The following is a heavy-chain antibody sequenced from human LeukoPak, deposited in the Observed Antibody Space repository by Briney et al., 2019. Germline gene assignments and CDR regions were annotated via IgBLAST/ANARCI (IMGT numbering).Heavy chain of an antibody. CDR3: ATAIAVANDAFDI. CDR2: INYSGST. J-gene: IGHJ3*02. V-gene: IGHV4-59*01. D-gene: IGHD6-19*01. Sequence: SETLSLTCTVSGGSISSYYWSWIRQPPGKGLEWIGYINYSGSTNYNPSLKSRVTISVDTSKNQFSLKLSSVTAADTAVYYCATAIAVANDAFDILGQGTMVTVSS. CDR1: GGSISSYY.